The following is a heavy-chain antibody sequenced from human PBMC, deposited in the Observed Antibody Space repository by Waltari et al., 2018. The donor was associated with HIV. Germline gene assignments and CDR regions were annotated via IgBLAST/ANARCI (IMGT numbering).Heavy chain of an antibody. D-gene: IGHD3-16*01. CDR1: GYTFSDNY. CDR2: INPNSGGT. J-gene: IGHJ4*02. V-gene: IGHV1-2*02. Sequence: QVQLVQSGAVVKKPGASVKVSCKTSGYTFSDNYIHWMRQAPGQGPEWMGWINPNSGGTNHAQRFQDRVTLTRDTHISTVFMDLSRLASDDTAVYYCARVPQGRLGELSTYYFDYWGQGSLVIVSS. CDR3: ARVPQGRLGELSTYYFDY.